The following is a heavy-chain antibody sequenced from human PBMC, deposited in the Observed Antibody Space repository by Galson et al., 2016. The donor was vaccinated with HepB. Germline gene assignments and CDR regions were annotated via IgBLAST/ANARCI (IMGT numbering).Heavy chain of an antibody. CDR1: GFIFSNHA. J-gene: IGHJ4*02. Sequence: SLRLSCAASGFIFSNHAMMWVRQAPGKGLEYVSSVTGDGDAAYYADSVKGRFTISRDNSKNTLYLQMSSLTAEDTAVYYCARGGYGDYGTVGDDYWGQGTLVTVSS. CDR2: VTGDGDAA. D-gene: IGHD4-17*01. CDR3: ARGGYGDYGTVGDDY. V-gene: IGHV3-64D*08.